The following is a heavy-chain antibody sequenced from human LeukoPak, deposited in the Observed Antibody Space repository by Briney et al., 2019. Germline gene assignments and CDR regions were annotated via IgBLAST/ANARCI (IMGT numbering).Heavy chain of an antibody. V-gene: IGHV4-30-4*01. Sequence: PSETLSLTCTVSGGSISSGDYYWSWIGQPPGKALAWIGYIYYSGSTYYNPSLKSRVTISVDTSKNQFSLKLSSVTAADTAVYYCARDHDGYSSSWYSDYWGQGTLVTVSS. CDR1: GGSISSGDYY. CDR3: ARDHDGYSSSWYSDY. J-gene: IGHJ4*02. D-gene: IGHD6-13*01. CDR2: IYYSGST.